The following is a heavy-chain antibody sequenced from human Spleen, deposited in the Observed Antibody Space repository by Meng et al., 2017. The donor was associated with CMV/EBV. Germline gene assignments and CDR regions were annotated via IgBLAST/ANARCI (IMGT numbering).Heavy chain of an antibody. J-gene: IGHJ4*02. Sequence: SGYTFTGYYMHWVRQAPGQGLEWMGWINVDSGGTYFAQNFQGRVTMTSDTSVSTANMELSRLTSDDTAVYYCARYDFWSGYYPPFDHWGQGTLVTVSS. CDR1: GYTFTGYY. D-gene: IGHD3-3*01. V-gene: IGHV1-2*02. CDR3: ARYDFWSGYYPPFDH. CDR2: INVDSGGT.